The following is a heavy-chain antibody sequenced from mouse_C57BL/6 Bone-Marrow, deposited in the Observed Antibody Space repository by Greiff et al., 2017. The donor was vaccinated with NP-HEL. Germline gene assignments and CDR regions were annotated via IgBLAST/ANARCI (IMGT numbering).Heavy chain of an antibody. CDR1: GYTFTDYE. CDR2: IDPETGGT. V-gene: IGHV1-15*01. D-gene: IGHD1-1*01. CDR3: TREELWYFDV. J-gene: IGHJ1*03. Sequence: VQLQQSGAELVRPGASVTLSCKASGYTFTDYEMHWVKQTPVHGLEWIGAIDPETGGTAYNQKFKGKAILTADKSSSTAYMELRSLTSEDSAVYYCTREELWYFDVWGTGTTVTVSS.